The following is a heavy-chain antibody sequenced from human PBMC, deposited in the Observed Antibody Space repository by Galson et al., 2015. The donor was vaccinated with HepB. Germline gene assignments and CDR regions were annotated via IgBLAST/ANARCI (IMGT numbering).Heavy chain of an antibody. CDR1: GFTVSSNY. Sequence: SLRLSCAASGFTVSSNYMSWVRQAPGKGLEWVSVIYSGGIKYYADSVKGRFTFSRDNSKNTLYLQMNGLGAEDTAVYYCARMRGNYFDYWGQGTLVTVSS. J-gene: IGHJ4*02. V-gene: IGHV3-66*01. D-gene: IGHD1-26*01. CDR3: ARMRGNYFDY. CDR2: IYSGGIK.